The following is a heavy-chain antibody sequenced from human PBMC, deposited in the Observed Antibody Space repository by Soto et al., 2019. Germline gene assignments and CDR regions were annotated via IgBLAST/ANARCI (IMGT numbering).Heavy chain of an antibody. CDR1: GFTFSNYA. CDR3: KKASRYCSGGNCFTFDY. D-gene: IGHD2-15*01. J-gene: IGHJ4*02. CDR2: FSSGGGGT. Sequence: EVQLLESGGGLLQPGGSLRLSCTASGFTFSNYAMSWVRQAPGKGLEWVSTFSSGGGGTYYADSVKGRFTISRDNSKNPLALQMNSLRAEDTAVYYCKKASRYCSGGNCFTFDYWGLGTLVTVSS. V-gene: IGHV3-23*01.